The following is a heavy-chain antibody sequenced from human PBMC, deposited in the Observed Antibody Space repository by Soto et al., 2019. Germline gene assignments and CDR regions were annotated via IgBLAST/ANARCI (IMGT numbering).Heavy chain of an antibody. CDR1: GFTFSRVS. Sequence: GGSLRLSCEASGFTFSRVSMNWVRQAPGKGLEWVSYISSSGSTIYYADSVKGRFTISRDNAKNSLYLQMNSLRAEDTAVYYCARGWTYYDFWSGYSPFYYGMDVWGQGTTVTVSS. V-gene: IGHV3-48*04. CDR2: ISSSGSTI. J-gene: IGHJ6*02. CDR3: ARGWTYYDFWSGYSPFYYGMDV. D-gene: IGHD3-3*01.